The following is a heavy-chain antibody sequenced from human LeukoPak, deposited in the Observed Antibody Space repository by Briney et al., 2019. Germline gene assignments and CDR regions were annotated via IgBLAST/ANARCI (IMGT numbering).Heavy chain of an antibody. D-gene: IGHD1-26*01. V-gene: IGHV1-24*01. CDR2: FDPEDGET. CDR3: ATEVVEHPTKKVGATKDYYHYYMDV. J-gene: IGHJ6*03. CDR1: GYTLTELS. Sequence: ASVKVSCKVSGYTLTELSMHWVRQAPGKGLEWMGGFDPEDGETIYAQKFQGRVTMTEDTSTDTAYMELSSLRSEDTAVYYCATEVVEHPTKKVGATKDYYHYYMDVWGKGTTVTVSS.